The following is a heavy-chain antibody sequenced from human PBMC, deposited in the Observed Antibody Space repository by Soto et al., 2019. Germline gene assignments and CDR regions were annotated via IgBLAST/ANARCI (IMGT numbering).Heavy chain of an antibody. Sequence: SETLSLTCTVSGGSISSYYWSWIRQPPGKGLEWIGYIYYSGSTNYNPSLKSRVTISVDTSKNQFSLKLSSVTTADTAVYYCARSVVPAASNWFDPWGQGTLVTVSS. CDR2: IYYSGST. J-gene: IGHJ5*02. CDR3: ARSVVPAASNWFDP. V-gene: IGHV4-59*01. D-gene: IGHD2-2*01. CDR1: GGSISSYY.